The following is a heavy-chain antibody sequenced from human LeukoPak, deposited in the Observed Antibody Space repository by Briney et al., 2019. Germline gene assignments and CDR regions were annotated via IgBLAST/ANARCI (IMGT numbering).Heavy chain of an antibody. Sequence: GESLKISCKGSGYSFTSYWIGWVRQMPGKGLEWMGRIDPSDSYTNYSPSFQGHVTISADKSISAAYLQWSSLKASDTAMYYCARLGSMVRGGYGMDVWGQGTTVTVSS. CDR3: ARLGSMVRGGYGMDV. D-gene: IGHD3-10*01. J-gene: IGHJ6*02. CDR1: GYSFTSYW. CDR2: IDPSDSYT. V-gene: IGHV5-10-1*01.